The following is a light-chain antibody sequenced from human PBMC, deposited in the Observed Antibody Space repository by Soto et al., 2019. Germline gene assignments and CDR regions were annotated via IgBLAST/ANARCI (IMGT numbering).Light chain of an antibody. V-gene: IGKV3-20*01. Sequence: EILLTQSPATLSLSPGERATLSCRASQSVSSYLAWYQQKPGQAPRLLIYGASSRATGIPDRFSGSGSGTDFTLTISRLEPEDFAVYYCQQYGSPPITFGQGTRLEIK. CDR2: GAS. CDR3: QQYGSPPIT. J-gene: IGKJ5*01. CDR1: QSVSSY.